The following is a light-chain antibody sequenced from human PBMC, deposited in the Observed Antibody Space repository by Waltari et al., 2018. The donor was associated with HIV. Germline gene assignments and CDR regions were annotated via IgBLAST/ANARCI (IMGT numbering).Light chain of an antibody. J-gene: IGLJ3*02. CDR3: QSFDSTNQV. V-gene: IGLV6-57*01. CDR1: SGNIASDY. Sequence: FMLTQPHSVSESPGKMVTISCTRSSGNIASDYVQWYQQRPGSSPTTVIYEDKHRPSGVPDRFSGSIDSSSNSASLTISGLKTEDEADYYCQSFDSTNQVFGGGTKLTVL. CDR2: EDK.